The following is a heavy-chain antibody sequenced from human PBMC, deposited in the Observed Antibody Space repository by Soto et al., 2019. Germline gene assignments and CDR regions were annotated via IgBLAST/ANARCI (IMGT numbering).Heavy chain of an antibody. V-gene: IGHV3-15*01. J-gene: IGHJ4*02. D-gene: IGHD3-3*01. CDR3: TTGWSSTDY. CDR1: GFILSNAC. Sequence: GSLRLSFEDSGFILSNACMSWVLQAPGKGLEWVGRIKSKADGGTTNYAAHVKGRFNISRDGSKNTLYLQMNGLKTEDTAVYYCTTGWSSTDYWGQGTLVTVSS. CDR2: IKSKADGGTT.